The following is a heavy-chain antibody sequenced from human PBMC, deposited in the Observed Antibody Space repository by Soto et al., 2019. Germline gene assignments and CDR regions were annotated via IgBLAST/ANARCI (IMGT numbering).Heavy chain of an antibody. Sequence: EVQLVESGGVLVQPGGSLRVSCAASGFTFSTSWMNWVRQAPGKGLEWVATINEDGSKEYLVDSVRGRFTISRDNVKNSLFLQINSLRAEDKAVYFCAAGFPPDYWGQGTLVTVSS. CDR1: GFTFSTSW. J-gene: IGHJ4*02. V-gene: IGHV3-7*01. CDR3: AAGFPPDY. CDR2: INEDGSKE. D-gene: IGHD3-10*01.